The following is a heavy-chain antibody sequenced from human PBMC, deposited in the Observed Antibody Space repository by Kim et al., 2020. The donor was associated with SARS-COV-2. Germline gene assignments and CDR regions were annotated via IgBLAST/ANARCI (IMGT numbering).Heavy chain of an antibody. D-gene: IGHD3-10*02. CDR1: GFTFSSYA. CDR2: ISGSGGST. CDR3: AKDVLGMVFGEETLRNWFDP. J-gene: IGHJ5*02. V-gene: IGHV3-23*01. Sequence: GGSLRLSCAASGFTFSSYAMSWVRQAPGKGLEWVSAISGSGGSTYYADSVKGRFTISRDNSKNTLYLQMNSLRAEDTAVYYCAKDVLGMVFGEETLRNWFDPWGQGTLVTVSS.